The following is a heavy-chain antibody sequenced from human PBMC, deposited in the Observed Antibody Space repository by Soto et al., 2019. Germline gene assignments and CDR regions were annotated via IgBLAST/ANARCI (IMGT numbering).Heavy chain of an antibody. CDR2: IHYNGNT. CDR1: GDSISAYS. CDR3: AREGNLGRWLQPLDF. Sequence: SETLSLTCTVSGDSISAYSWSWDRQSPGKGLEWIGNIHYNGNTKYNPSLKSRVSMSVDTSKNQFSLRLISVTAADTAKYFCAREGNLGRWLQPLDFWGQGTLVTVSS. V-gene: IGHV4-59*01. D-gene: IGHD5-12*01. J-gene: IGHJ4*02.